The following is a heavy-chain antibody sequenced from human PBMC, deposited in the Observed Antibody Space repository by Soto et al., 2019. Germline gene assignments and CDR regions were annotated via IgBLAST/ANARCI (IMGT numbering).Heavy chain of an antibody. V-gene: IGHV1-69*13. J-gene: IGHJ4*02. CDR1: GGTFSSYA. D-gene: IGHD3-10*01. CDR2: IIPIFGTA. Sequence: GASVKVSCKASGGTFSSYAISWVRQAPGQGLEWMGGIIPIFGTANYAQKFQGRVTITADESTSTAHMELSSLRSEDTAVYYCAIVGITMVRRVIPFDFWCKGILGTVSS. CDR3: AIVGITMVRRVIPFDF.